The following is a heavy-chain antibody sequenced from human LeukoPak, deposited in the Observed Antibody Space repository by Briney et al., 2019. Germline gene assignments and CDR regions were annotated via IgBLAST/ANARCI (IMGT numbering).Heavy chain of an antibody. CDR1: GYTFTSYY. CDR2: INPSGGST. Sequence: ASVKVSCKASGYTFTSYYMHWVRQAPGQGLEWMGIINPSGGSTSYAQKFQGRVTMTRDTSTSTVYMELSSLRSEDTAVYYCARAVVGQWLPRVGAFDIWGQGTMVTVSS. D-gene: IGHD6-19*01. J-gene: IGHJ3*02. V-gene: IGHV1-46*01. CDR3: ARAVVGQWLPRVGAFDI.